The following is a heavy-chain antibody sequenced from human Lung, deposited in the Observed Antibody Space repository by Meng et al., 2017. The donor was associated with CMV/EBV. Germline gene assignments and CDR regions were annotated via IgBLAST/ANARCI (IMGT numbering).Heavy chain of an antibody. Sequence: ASXXVSCKASGYTFTSYYMHWVRQAPGQGLEWMGIINPSGGSTSYAQKFQGRVTMTRDTSTSTVYMELSSLRSEDTAVYYCATYGPGRIFDYWRQGTLVTFSS. CDR3: ATYGPGRIFDY. V-gene: IGHV1-46*01. CDR1: GYTFTSYY. J-gene: IGHJ4*02. CDR2: INPSGGST. D-gene: IGHD3-10*01.